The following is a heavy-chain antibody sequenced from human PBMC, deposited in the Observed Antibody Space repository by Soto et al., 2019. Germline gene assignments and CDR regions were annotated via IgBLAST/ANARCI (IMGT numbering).Heavy chain of an antibody. D-gene: IGHD1-1*01. V-gene: IGHV4-61*01. J-gene: IGHJ4*02. CDR3: ARERTGDPTFFDY. Sequence: QVQLQESGPGLVKPSETLSLTCTVSGGSVSSSNYYWSWIRQPPGKGLEWLGYIYYSGSASYNPSLNSRITVSVDTSKNQFSLKLSSVTAADTAVYYCARERTGDPTFFDYWGQGTLVTVSS. CDR2: IYYSGSA. CDR1: GGSVSSSNYY.